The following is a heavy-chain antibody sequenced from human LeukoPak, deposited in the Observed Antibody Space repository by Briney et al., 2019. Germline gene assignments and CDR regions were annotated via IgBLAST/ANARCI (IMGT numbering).Heavy chain of an antibody. CDR1: GFTFSSYW. Sequence: PGGSLRLSCAASGFTFSSYWMHWVRQAPGKGLVWVSRINSDGSSTSYADSVKGRFTISRDNAKNTLYLQMNSLRAEDTAVYYCARDQGYHDILTGYSAAAFDIWGQGTMVTVSS. CDR3: ARDQGYHDILTGYSAAAFDI. D-gene: IGHD3-9*01. J-gene: IGHJ3*02. V-gene: IGHV3-74*01. CDR2: INSDGSST.